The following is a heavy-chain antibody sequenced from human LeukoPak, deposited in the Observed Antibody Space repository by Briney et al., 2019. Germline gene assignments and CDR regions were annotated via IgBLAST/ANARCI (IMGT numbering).Heavy chain of an antibody. D-gene: IGHD3-22*01. CDR3: AREWYYYDSSGYYGPRTHWSWFDP. V-gene: IGHV3-48*04. J-gene: IGHJ5*02. CDR1: GFTFSSYS. CDR2: ISSSSSTI. Sequence: GGSLRLSCAASGFTFSSYSMNWVRQAPGKGLEWVSYISSSSSTIYYADSVKGRFTISRDNAKNSLYLQMNSLRAEDTAVYYCAREWYYYDSSGYYGPRTHWSWFDPWGQGTLVTVSS.